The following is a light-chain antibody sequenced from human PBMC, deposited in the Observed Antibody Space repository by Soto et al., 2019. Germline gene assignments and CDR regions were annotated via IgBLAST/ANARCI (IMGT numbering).Light chain of an antibody. CDR2: GAS. CDR3: QQYGGSPLIT. CDR1: QSVSSRN. J-gene: IGKJ5*01. V-gene: IGKV3-20*01. Sequence: EIVLTQSPGTLSLSPGETATLSCRASQSVSSRNLAWYQQKPGQAPRLLIYGASSRANGIPDRFTGSGSGTDFTLSISRLEPEEFAVYFCQQYGGSPLITFGQGTRLEIK.